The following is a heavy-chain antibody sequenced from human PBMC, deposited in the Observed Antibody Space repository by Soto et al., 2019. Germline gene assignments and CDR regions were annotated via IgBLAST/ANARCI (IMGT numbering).Heavy chain of an antibody. D-gene: IGHD3-10*01. V-gene: IGHV4-30-2*01. CDR1: GGSLSSGGYS. Sequence: SETLSLTCVVSGGSLSSGGYSWSWIRQPPGKGLEWIGYIHYSGNTYYNPSLKSRVTISVDRSKNQFSLKLSSVTAADTAVYYCARVNYYGWGNYDESWFAPRGQGTLVTVSS. CDR3: ARVNYYGWGNYDESWFAP. CDR2: IHYSGNT. J-gene: IGHJ5*02.